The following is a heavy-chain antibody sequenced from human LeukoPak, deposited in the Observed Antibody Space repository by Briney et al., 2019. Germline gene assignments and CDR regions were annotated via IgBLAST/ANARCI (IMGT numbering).Heavy chain of an antibody. CDR3: ARDRRGWNGAAFDI. V-gene: IGHV4-61*02. D-gene: IGHD1-1*01. CDR1: GGSISSGSYY. CDR2: IYTSGST. Sequence: PSETLSLTCTVSGGSISSGSYYWSWIRQPAGKGLEWIGRIYTSGSTNYNPSLKSRVTISVDTSKNQFSLKLSSVTAADTAVYYCARDRRGWNGAAFDIWGQGTMVTVSS. J-gene: IGHJ3*02.